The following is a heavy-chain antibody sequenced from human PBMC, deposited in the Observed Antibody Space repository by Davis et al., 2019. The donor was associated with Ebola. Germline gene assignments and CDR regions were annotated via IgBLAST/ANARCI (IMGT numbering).Heavy chain of an antibody. D-gene: IGHD3-10*01. V-gene: IGHV3-30*14. Sequence: GESLKISCAASGFTFSGSAMHWVRQAPGKGLEWVAVISYDGNNKYYADSVEGRFSISRDNSKNTLYLQMNSLRAEDTAVYYCAREVPYGSGYYYYYGMDVWGQGTTVTVSS. CDR1: GFTFSGSA. CDR3: AREVPYGSGYYYYYGMDV. J-gene: IGHJ6*02. CDR2: ISYDGNNK.